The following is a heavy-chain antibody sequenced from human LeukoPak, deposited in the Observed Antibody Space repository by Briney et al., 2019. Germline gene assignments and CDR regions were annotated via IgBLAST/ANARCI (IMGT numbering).Heavy chain of an antibody. CDR3: AREENSSGWYRGHWFDP. CDR1: GFTFGSYA. J-gene: IGHJ5*02. CDR2: LSGSGGST. Sequence: GGSLRLSCAASGFTFGSYAMNWVRQAPGRGLEWVSTLSGSGGSTYYADAVKGRFTISRDNSKNTLYLQMNSLRAEDTAVYYCAREENSSGWYRGHWFDPWGQGTLVTVSS. V-gene: IGHV3-23*01. D-gene: IGHD6-19*01.